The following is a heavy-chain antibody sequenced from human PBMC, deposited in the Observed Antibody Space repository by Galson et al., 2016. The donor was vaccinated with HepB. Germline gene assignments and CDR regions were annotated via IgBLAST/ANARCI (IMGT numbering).Heavy chain of an antibody. D-gene: IGHD2-2*01. J-gene: IGHJ4*02. CDR1: GYTFTKYP. V-gene: IGHV1-3*01. CDR2: INAGNGNT. CDR3: AKDQGYCSTTSCYGDLDY. Sequence: SVKVSCKASGYTFTKYPIHWVRQAPGQRLEWMGWINAGNGNTKYSQKFQDRVTFMRDTSARTAYMELSSLRSEDTSVYYCAKDQGYCSTTSCYGDLDYWGQGTLVTVSS.